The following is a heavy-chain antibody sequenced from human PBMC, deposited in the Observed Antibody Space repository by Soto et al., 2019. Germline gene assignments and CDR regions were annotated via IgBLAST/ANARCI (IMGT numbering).Heavy chain of an antibody. J-gene: IGHJ4*02. V-gene: IGHV3-66*01. CDR1: GFTISSNY. CDR2: MYAAGST. D-gene: IGHD1-1*01. Sequence: GGSLRLSCAVTGFTISSNYMNWVRQAPGKGLEWVSVMYAAGSTYYEDSVKGRFNISRDNSKNTVYLQMNSLRGEDTAVYYCAGGSNSNNWKLFDYWGQGTLVTVSS. CDR3: AGGSNSNNWKLFDY.